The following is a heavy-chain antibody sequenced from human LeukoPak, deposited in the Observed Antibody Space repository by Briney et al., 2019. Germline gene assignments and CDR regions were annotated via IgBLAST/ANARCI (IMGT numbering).Heavy chain of an antibody. Sequence: GGSLRLSCEASGVTFSSYAMSWVRQAPGKGLEWASAISGSGGSTYYADSVKGRFTISRDNSKNTLYLQMNSLRAEDTAVYYCAKDSYNSGWYRYTIDYWGQGTLVTVSS. V-gene: IGHV3-23*01. CDR1: GVTFSSYA. CDR3: AKDSYNSGWYRYTIDY. CDR2: ISGSGGST. J-gene: IGHJ4*02. D-gene: IGHD6-19*01.